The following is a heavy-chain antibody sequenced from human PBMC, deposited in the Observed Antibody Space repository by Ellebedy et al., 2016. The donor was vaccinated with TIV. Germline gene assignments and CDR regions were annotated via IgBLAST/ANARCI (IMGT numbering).Heavy chain of an antibody. CDR1: GFTFDDYA. J-gene: IGHJ4*02. D-gene: IGHD3-22*01. CDR2: ISGSGGST. CDR3: AKSHYYDSSGYGYFDY. Sequence: GESLKISCAASGFTFDDYAMHWVRQAPGKGLEWVSAISGSGGSTYYADSVKGRFTISRDNSKNTLYLQMNSLRAEDTAVYYCAKSHYYDSSGYGYFDYWGQGTLVTVSS. V-gene: IGHV3-23*01.